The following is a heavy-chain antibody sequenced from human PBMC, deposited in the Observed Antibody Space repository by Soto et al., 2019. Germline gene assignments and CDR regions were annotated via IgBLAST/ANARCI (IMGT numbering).Heavy chain of an antibody. CDR3: ARADDSSRYYTR. V-gene: IGHV3-74*01. J-gene: IGHJ4*02. CDR2: INNDGSST. D-gene: IGHD3-22*01. Sequence: GGSLXLSCAASGFXFSSYWMHWVRQAPGKGLVWVSRINNDGSSTSYADSVKGRFTISRDNAKNTLYLQMNSLRAEDTAVYYCARADDSSRYYTRWGQGTLVTVSS. CDR1: GFXFSSYW.